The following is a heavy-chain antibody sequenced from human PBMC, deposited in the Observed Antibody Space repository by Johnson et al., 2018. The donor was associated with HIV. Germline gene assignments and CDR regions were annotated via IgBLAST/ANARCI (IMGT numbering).Heavy chain of an antibody. D-gene: IGHD1-26*01. J-gene: IGHJ3*02. CDR1: GFTFDDYG. V-gene: IGHV3-30*03. CDR3: ARGANSGSYFGAFDI. Sequence: QMQLVESGGGVVRPGGSLRLSCAASGFTFDDYGMSWVRQAPGKGLEWVAVISYDGSNTYYADSVKGRFTISRDNSKNTLYLQMNSLRAEDTAVYYCARGANSGSYFGAFDIWGRGTMVTVSS. CDR2: ISYDGSNT.